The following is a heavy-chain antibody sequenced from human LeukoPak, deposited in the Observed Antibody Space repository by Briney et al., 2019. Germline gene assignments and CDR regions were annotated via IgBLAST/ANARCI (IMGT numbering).Heavy chain of an antibody. CDR3: ARDLEPNYYYDSNPVGY. V-gene: IGHV1-2*02. D-gene: IGHD3-22*01. J-gene: IGHJ4*02. Sequence: GASVKVSCKASGYTFTGYYMHWVRQAPGQGLGWMGWINPNSGGTNYAQKFQGRVTMTRDTSISTAYMELSRLRSDDTAVYYCARDLEPNYYYDSNPVGYWGQGTLVTVSS. CDR2: INPNSGGT. CDR1: GYTFTGYY.